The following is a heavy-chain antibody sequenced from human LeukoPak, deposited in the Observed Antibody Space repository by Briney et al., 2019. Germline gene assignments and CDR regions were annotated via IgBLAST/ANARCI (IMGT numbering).Heavy chain of an antibody. D-gene: IGHD3-3*01. CDR1: GFTFCNAW. Sequence: GGSLRLSCAASGFTFCNAWMRWVREARGEGREWGGRIKSKTDGGTTDYAAPVKGRFTISREDSKNTLYLQMHSLKTENTAVYYCTTDRYDFHYFDYWGQGTLVTVSP. CDR3: TTDRYDFHYFDY. CDR2: IKSKTDGGTT. V-gene: IGHV3-15*01. J-gene: IGHJ4*02.